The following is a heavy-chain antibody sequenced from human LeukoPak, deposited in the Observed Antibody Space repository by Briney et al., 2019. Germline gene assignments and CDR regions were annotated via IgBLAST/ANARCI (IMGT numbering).Heavy chain of an antibody. Sequence: GGSLRLSCTASGFTFSDCDMNWFRQAPGKGLQWVSSISYMGDHRYYADSAKGRFAISRDNAKNSLYLQMDNLRGDDTAVYYCGKAFPPLRVAAAGDYWGQGTLVTVSS. J-gene: IGHJ4*02. CDR2: ISYMGDHR. CDR3: GKAFPPLRVAAAGDY. V-gene: IGHV3-21*06. D-gene: IGHD6-25*01. CDR1: GFTFSDCD.